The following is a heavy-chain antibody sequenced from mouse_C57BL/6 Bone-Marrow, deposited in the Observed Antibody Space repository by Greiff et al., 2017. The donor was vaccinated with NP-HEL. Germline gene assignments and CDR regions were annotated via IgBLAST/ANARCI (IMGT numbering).Heavy chain of an antibody. Sequence: QVHVKQSGAELVKPGASVKLSCKASGYTFTEYTIHWVKQRSGQGLEWIGWFYPGSGSIKYNEKFKDKATLTADKSSSTVYMELSRLTSEDSAVYCCARPPYSNLHWYFDVWGTGTTVTVSS. J-gene: IGHJ1*03. CDR1: GYTFTEYT. V-gene: IGHV1-62-2*01. CDR3: ARPPYSNLHWYFDV. CDR2: FYPGSGSI. D-gene: IGHD2-5*01.